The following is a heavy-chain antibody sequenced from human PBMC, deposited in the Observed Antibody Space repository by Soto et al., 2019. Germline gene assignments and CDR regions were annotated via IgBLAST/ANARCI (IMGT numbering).Heavy chain of an antibody. Sequence: SETLSLTCTVSGGSISSYYWSWFRQPPGKGLEWIGYIYYSGSTNYNPSLKSRVTISVDTSKNQFSLKLSSVTAADPAVYYCARARVAANIDYWGQGTLVTVSS. CDR1: GGSISSYY. CDR3: ARARVAANIDY. CDR2: IYYSGST. J-gene: IGHJ4*02. D-gene: IGHD6-19*01. V-gene: IGHV4-59*01.